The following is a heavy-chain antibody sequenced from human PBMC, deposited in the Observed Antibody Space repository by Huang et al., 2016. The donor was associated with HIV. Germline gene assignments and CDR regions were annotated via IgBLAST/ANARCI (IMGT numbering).Heavy chain of an antibody. CDR3: ARGYMPPADY. Sequence: EVQLVESGRGLVQPGGSLKLSCAASGFTFSSYSMNWVRQVPGKGLEWISYISSSSSAVDYADSVKGRFTISRDNGKDSLYLQMNSLRAEDTAVYYCARGYMPPADYWGQGTLVTVSS. D-gene: IGHD2-8*01. J-gene: IGHJ4*02. CDR1: GFTFSSYS. V-gene: IGHV3-48*01. CDR2: ISSSSSAV.